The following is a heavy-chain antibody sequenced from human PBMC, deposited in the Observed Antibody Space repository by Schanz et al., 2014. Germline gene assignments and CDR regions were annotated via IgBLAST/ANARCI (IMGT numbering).Heavy chain of an antibody. CDR1: GFTFSASA. CDR3: AREDCSATSCYFRY. Sequence: VQLVESGGGLVQPGGSLKLSCAASGFTFSASAMHWVRQAPGKGLEWVALISYDGNTKYYADSVKGRFTISRDNSKNTLYLQMNNLRAEDTAVYYCAREDCSATSCYFRYWGQGTLVTVSS. V-gene: IGHV3-30-3*01. CDR2: ISYDGNTK. D-gene: IGHD2-21*01. J-gene: IGHJ4*02.